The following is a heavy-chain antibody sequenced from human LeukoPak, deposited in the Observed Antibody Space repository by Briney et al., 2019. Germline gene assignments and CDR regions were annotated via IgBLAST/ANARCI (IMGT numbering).Heavy chain of an antibody. CDR2: INWNGRIT. J-gene: IGHJ6*03. Sequence: RPGESLRLSCAASGFTFDDYAMNWVRQVPGRGLEWVSGINWNGRITEYADSVKDRFTISRQNTKNSLYLYMNNLRGEDTALYFCARGSVQLWLRDTYYYMDVWGKGTTVTVSS. CDR1: GFTFDDYA. V-gene: IGHV3-20*04. CDR3: ARGSVQLWLRDTYYYMDV. D-gene: IGHD5-18*01.